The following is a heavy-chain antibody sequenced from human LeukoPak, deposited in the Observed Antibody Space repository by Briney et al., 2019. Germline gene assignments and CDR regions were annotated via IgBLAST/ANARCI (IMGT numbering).Heavy chain of an antibody. CDR3: ARVRAEGVYFDY. Sequence: GGSLRLSCAASGFTFSSYAMSWVRQAPGKGLEWVSAISGSGGSTYYADSVKGRFTISRDNSKNTLYLQMNSLRAEDTAVYYCARVRAEGVYFDYWGQGTLVTVSS. D-gene: IGHD3-10*01. J-gene: IGHJ4*02. CDR1: GFTFSSYA. CDR2: ISGSGGST. V-gene: IGHV3-23*01.